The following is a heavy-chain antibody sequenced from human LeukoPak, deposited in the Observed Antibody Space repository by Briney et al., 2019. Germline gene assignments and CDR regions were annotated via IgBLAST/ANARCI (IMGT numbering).Heavy chain of an antibody. CDR3: ARATGSVVAAADS. D-gene: IGHD6-13*01. CDR1: GGSISSGGYY. J-gene: IGHJ4*02. CDR2: IYHSGST. V-gene: IGHV4-30-2*01. Sequence: SQTLSLTCTVSGGSISSGGYYWSWIRQPPGKGLEWIGYIYHSGSTYYNPSLKSRVTISVDRSKNQFSLKLSSVTAADTAVYYCARATGSVVAAADSWGQGTLVTVSS.